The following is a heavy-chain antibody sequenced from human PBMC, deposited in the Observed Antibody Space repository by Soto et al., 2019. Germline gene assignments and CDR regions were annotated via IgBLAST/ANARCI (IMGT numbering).Heavy chain of an antibody. CDR2: INPSGGST. J-gene: IGHJ6*03. D-gene: IGHD3-3*01. V-gene: IGHV1-46*03. CDR3: ARDLTYYDFWSGYYKAYYYYYMDV. CDR1: GYTFTSYY. Sequence: ASVKVSCKASGYTFTSYYMHWVRQAPGQGLEWMGIINPSGGSTSYAQKFQGRVTMTRDTSTSTVYMELSSLRSEDTAVYYCARDLTYYDFWSGYYKAYYYYYMDVWGKGTTVTVSS.